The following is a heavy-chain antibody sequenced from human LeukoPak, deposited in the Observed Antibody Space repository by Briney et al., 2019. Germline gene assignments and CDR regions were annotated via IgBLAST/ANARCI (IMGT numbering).Heavy chain of an antibody. CDR3: ARGPHYALGIYFDY. J-gene: IGHJ4*02. Sequence: PSETLSLTCTVSGGSISSYYWSWIRQPAGKGLEWIGRIHASGTTNYNPSLKSRVTMSVDTSKNQFSLKLDSVTAADTAVYYCARGPHYALGIYFDYWGQGTLVTVSS. CDR2: IHASGTT. D-gene: IGHD7-27*01. V-gene: IGHV4-4*07. CDR1: GGSISSYY.